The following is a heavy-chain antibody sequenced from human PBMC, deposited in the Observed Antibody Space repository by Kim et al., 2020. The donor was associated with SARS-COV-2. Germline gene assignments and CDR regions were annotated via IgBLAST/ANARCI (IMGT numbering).Heavy chain of an antibody. V-gene: IGHV4-34*01. CDR3: ARRIWSGDQTNWYFDL. D-gene: IGHD3-10*01. Sequence: SETLSLTCAVYGGSFSGYYWSWIRQPPGKGLEWIGEVNHSGSTNCKPSLKSRVTISLDTSKNQFSLKLTPVTAADTAVYYCARRIWSGDQTNWYFDLWG. CDR1: GGSFSGYY. J-gene: IGHJ2*01. CDR2: VNHSGST.